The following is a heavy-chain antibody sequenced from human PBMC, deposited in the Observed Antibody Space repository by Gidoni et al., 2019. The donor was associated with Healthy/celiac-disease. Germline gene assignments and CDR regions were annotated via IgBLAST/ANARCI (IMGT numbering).Heavy chain of an antibody. CDR3: ARGLEVVPGYYYGMDV. CDR1: GGSISSGSYY. V-gene: IGHV4-61*02. J-gene: IGHJ6*02. CDR2: IYTSGST. D-gene: IGHD2-2*01. Sequence: QVQLQESGPGLVKPSPTLSLTCTVAGGSISSGSYYWSWIRQPAGKGLEWIGRIYTSGSTNYNPSLKSRVTMSVDTSKNQFSLKLSSVTAADTAVYYCARGLEVVPGYYYGMDVWGQGTTVTVSS.